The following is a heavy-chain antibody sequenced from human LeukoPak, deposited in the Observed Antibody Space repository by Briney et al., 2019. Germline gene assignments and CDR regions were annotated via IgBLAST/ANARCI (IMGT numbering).Heavy chain of an antibody. CDR1: GGSISSGSDY. J-gene: IGHJ6*03. D-gene: IGHD3-10*01. CDR3: AREGRDYYYHYIYV. V-gene: IGHV4-61*02. CDR2: IYTSGST. Sequence: SQTLSLTCTVSGGSISSGSDYWSWIRQPAGKGLEWIGRIYTSGSTNYNPSLESRVTISVDTSKNQFSLKLSSVTAADTAIYYCAREGRDYYYHYIYVWGKGTTVTVSS.